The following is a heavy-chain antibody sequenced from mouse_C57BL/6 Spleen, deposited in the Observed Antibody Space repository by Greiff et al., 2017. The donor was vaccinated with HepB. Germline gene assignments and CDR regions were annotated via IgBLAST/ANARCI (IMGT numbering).Heavy chain of an antibody. V-gene: IGHV1-64*01. CDR2: IHPNSGST. CDR3: ARDYVGVDY. Sequence: QVQLKQPGAELVKPGASVKLSCKASGYTFTSYWMHWVKQRPGQGLEWIGMIHPNSGSTNYNEKFKSKATLTVDKSSSTGYMQPSSLTSEDSAVYYGARDYVGVDYWGQGTSVTVSS. D-gene: IGHD1-1*01. CDR1: GYTFTSYW. J-gene: IGHJ4*01.